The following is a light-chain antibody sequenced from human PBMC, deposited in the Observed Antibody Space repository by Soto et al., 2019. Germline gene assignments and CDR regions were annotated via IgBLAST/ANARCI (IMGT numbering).Light chain of an antibody. J-gene: IGKJ1*01. CDR2: GAS. V-gene: IGKV3-20*01. CDR1: QSVGNN. CDR3: QQYGSSPRT. Sequence: VMTQSPATLSVSPGERASLSCGASQSVGNNLAWYRQKPGQAPRLLVYGASTRATGIPDRFSGSGSGTDFTLTISRLEPEDFAVYYCQQYGSSPRTFGQGTKVDIK.